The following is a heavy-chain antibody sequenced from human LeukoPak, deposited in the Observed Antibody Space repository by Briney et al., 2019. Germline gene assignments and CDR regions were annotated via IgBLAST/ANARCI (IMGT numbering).Heavy chain of an antibody. CDR3: AKDKAGYALNWFDP. V-gene: IGHV3-9*01. D-gene: IGHD2-2*03. CDR2: ISWNSGSI. J-gene: IGHJ5*02. Sequence: GGSLRLSCAASGFTFDDYAMHWVRQAPGKGLEWVSGISWNSGSIGYADSVKGRFTISRDNAKNSPYLQMNSLRAEDTALYYCAKDKAGYALNWFDPWGQGTLVTVSS. CDR1: GFTFDDYA.